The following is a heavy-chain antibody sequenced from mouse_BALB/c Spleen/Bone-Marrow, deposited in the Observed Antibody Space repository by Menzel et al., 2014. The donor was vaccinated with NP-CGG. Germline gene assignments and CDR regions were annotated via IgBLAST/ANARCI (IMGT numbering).Heavy chain of an antibody. Sequence: EVQLVESGAELVRPGTLVKLSCKASGFNIKDYYMHWVKQRPEQGLEWIGWIDPENGNTIYDPKFQGKASITADTSSNTAYLQRSSRTSEETAVYYGADYGPYAMDYWGQGTSVTVSA. J-gene: IGHJ4*01. V-gene: IGHV14-1*02. D-gene: IGHD1-1*02. CDR2: IDPENGNT. CDR1: GFNIKDYY. CDR3: ADYGPYAMDY.